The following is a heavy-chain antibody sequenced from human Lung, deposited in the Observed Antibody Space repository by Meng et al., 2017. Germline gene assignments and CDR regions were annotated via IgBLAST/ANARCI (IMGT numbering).Heavy chain of an antibody. CDR1: GGSFSDYY. CDR3: ARGPTTMAHDFDY. CDR2: INHSGST. Sequence: QVKLQQWGAGLLKPSEPPSLTCVVSGGSFSDYYWSWIRQPPGKGLEWIGEINHSGSTNYNPSLESRATISVDTSQNNLSLKLSSVTAADSAVYYCARGPTTMAHDFDYWGQGTLVTVSS. J-gene: IGHJ4*02. D-gene: IGHD4-11*01. V-gene: IGHV4-34*01.